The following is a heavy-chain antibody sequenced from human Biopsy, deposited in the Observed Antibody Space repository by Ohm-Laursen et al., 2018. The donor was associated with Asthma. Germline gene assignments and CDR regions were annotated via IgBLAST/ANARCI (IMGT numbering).Heavy chain of an antibody. Sequence: SLRLSCAATRFAFENYAMYWVRQTPGKGPEWVALISYDGREKAYLDSVKGRFTISRDNFKRTLHLQMSSLRPEDSATYYCAKDRFDGSVTSSYYYYGIDVWGQGTTVTVSS. CDR3: AKDRFDGSVTSSYYYYGIDV. V-gene: IGHV3-30*18. CDR1: RFAFENYA. CDR2: ISYDGREK. J-gene: IGHJ6*02. D-gene: IGHD3-10*01.